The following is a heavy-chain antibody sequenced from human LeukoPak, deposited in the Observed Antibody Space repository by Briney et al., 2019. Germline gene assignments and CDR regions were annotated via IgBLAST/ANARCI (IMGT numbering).Heavy chain of an antibody. V-gene: IGHV4-39*01. D-gene: IGHD3-3*01. CDR3: AISTYYDFWSGYYKGGYFDY. CDR1: GGSISSSSYY. J-gene: IGHJ4*02. CDR2: IYYSGST. Sequence: SETLSLTCTVSGGSISSSSYYWGWIRQPPGKGLEWIGSIYYSGSTYYNPSLKSRVTISVDTSKNQFSLKLSSVTAADTAVYYCAISTYYDFWSGYYKGGYFDYWGQGTLVTVSS.